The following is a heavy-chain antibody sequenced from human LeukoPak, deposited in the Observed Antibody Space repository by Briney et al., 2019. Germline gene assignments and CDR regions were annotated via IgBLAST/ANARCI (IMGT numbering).Heavy chain of an antibody. CDR3: ANLLPDFWSGYYDY. V-gene: IGHV3-30*18. CDR1: GFTFSSYG. J-gene: IGHJ4*02. Sequence: PGGSLRLSCAASGFTFSSYGMHWVRQAPGKGLEWVAVISYDGSNKYYADSVKGRFTISRDNSKNTLYLQMNSLRAEDTAVYYCANLLPDFWSGYYDYWGQGTLVTVSS. CDR2: ISYDGSNK. D-gene: IGHD3-3*01.